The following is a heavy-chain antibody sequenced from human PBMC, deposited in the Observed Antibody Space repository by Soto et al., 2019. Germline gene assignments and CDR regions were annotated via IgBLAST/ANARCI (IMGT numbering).Heavy chain of an antibody. Sequence: GGSLRLSCAASGFTFSSYEMNWVRQAPGKGLEWVSYISSSGSTIYYADSVKGRFTISRDNAKNSLYLQMNSLRAEDTAVYYCAREPKNSSSLLYWGQGTLVTVSS. CDR2: ISSSGSTI. CDR3: AREPKNSSSLLY. D-gene: IGHD6-6*01. V-gene: IGHV3-48*03. CDR1: GFTFSSYE. J-gene: IGHJ4*02.